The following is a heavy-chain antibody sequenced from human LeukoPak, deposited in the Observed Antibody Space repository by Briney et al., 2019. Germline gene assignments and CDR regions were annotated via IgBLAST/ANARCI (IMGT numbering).Heavy chain of an antibody. CDR3: AKVRDSSVSDQRSKNWYFDL. J-gene: IGHJ2*01. CDR1: GFTFSSYG. CDR2: ISYDGSNK. V-gene: IGHV3-30*18. D-gene: IGHD3-22*01. Sequence: GGSLRLSCAASGFTFSSYGMHWVRQAPGKGLEWVAVISYDGSNKYYADSVKGRFTISRDNSKNTLYLQMNSLRAEDTAVYYCAKVRDSSVSDQRSKNWYFDLWGRGTLVTVSS.